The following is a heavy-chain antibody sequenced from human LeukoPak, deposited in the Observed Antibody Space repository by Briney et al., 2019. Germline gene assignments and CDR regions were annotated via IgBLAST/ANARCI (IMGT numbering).Heavy chain of an antibody. Sequence: GASVKVSCKASGYTFTSYGISRVRQAPGQRLEGMGWISAYNGNTNYAQKLQGRVTMTTDTSTSTAYMELRSLRSDDTAVYYCARLLPSSWRYYFDYWGQGTLVTVSS. CDR2: ISAYNGNT. J-gene: IGHJ4*02. V-gene: IGHV1-18*04. CDR3: ARLLPSSWRYYFDY. CDR1: GYTFTSYG. D-gene: IGHD6-13*01.